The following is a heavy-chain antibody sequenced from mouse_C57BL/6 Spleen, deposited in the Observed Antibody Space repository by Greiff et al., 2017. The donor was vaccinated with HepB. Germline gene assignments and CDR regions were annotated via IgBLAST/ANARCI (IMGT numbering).Heavy chain of an antibody. CDR3: AERGSMVTGYFDY. CDR1: GYTFTSYG. V-gene: IGHV1-81*01. D-gene: IGHD2-2*01. J-gene: IGHJ2*01. Sequence: VKLMESGAELARPGASVKLSCKASGYTFTSYGISWVKQRTGQGLEWIGEIYPRSGNTYYNEKFKGKATLTADKSSSTAYMELRSLTSEDSAVYFCAERGSMVTGYFDYWGQGTTLTVSS. CDR2: IYPRSGNT.